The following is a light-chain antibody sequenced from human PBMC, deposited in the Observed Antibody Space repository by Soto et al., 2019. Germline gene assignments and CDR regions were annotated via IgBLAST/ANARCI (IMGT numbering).Light chain of an antibody. CDR2: RNN. CDR1: SSNIGNNW. CDR3: ATWDDSLNGPNYV. V-gene: IGLV1-47*01. Sequence: QSALTQPPSASGTPGQRVSISCSGSSSNIGNNWVSWYQQVPGTAPKVLISRNNQRPSGVPDRFSGSKSGTSASLAISGLRSEDEADYYCATWDDSLNGPNYVFGTGTKVTVL. J-gene: IGLJ1*01.